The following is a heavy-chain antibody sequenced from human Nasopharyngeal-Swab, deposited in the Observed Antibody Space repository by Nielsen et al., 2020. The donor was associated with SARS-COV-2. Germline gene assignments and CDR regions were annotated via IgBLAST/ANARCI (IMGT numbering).Heavy chain of an antibody. V-gene: IGHV3-48*02. J-gene: IGHJ6*02. Sequence: GESLKISCAASGFSFTGYSMNWVRQAPGKGLQWVSYISSTSNNIYYADSVRGRFIVSRDNAKSSLYLQMNSLRDEDTAVYYCAREWGAYHLGGYVWGSYRPNYGMDVWGQGTTVTVSS. CDR2: ISSTSNNI. D-gene: IGHD3-16*02. CDR1: GFSFTGYS. CDR3: AREWGAYHLGGYVWGSYRPNYGMDV.